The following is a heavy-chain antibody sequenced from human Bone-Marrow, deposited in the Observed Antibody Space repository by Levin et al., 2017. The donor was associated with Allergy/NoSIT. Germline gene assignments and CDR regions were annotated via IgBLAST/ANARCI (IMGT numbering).Heavy chain of an antibody. D-gene: IGHD1-7*01. Sequence: KISCKASGGTFSSYAISWVRQAPGQGLEWMGGIIPIFGTANYAQKFQGRVTITADKSTSTAYMELSSLRSEDTAVYYCARGRSAPIQMELGENGMDVWGQGTTVTVSS. CDR3: ARGRSAPIQMELGENGMDV. CDR2: IIPIFGTA. J-gene: IGHJ6*02. V-gene: IGHV1-69*06. CDR1: GGTFSSYA.